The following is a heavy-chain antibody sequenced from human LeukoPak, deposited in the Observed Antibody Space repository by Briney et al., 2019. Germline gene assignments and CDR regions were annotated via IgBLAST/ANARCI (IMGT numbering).Heavy chain of an antibody. D-gene: IGHD3-9*01. CDR1: GFPFSSYA. J-gene: IGHJ4*02. V-gene: IGHV3-64D*06. CDR3: VKVKGPYDILYGFFDY. CDR2: ISSNGGIT. Sequence: GGSLRLSCSASGFPFSSYAMHWVRQAPGKGLEYVSSISSNGGITYYADSVKGRFTISRDNSKNTLYIQMSSLRAEDTAVYFCVKVKGPYDILYGFFDYWGRGTMVTVSS.